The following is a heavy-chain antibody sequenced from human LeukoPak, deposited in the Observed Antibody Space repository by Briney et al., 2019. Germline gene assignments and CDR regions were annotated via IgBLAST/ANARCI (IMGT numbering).Heavy chain of an antibody. V-gene: IGHV4-39*01. CDR1: GGSISSSSYY. D-gene: IGHD3-9*01. CDR2: IYYSGST. Sequence: SETLSLTCTVSGGSISSSSYYWGWIRQPPGKGLEWIGSIYYSGSTYYNPSLKSRVTISVDTSKNQFSLKLSSVTAADTAVYYCARHRIARYYDILTGAFDIWGRGTMVTVSS. J-gene: IGHJ3*02. CDR3: ARHRIARYYDILTGAFDI.